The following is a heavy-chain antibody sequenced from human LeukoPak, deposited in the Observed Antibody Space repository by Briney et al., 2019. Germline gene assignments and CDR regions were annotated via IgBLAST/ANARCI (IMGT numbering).Heavy chain of an antibody. V-gene: IGHV4-30-4*01. Sequence: PSQTPSLTCTVSGGSISSDDYYWSWIRQPPGKVLEWIRHITYSGSTDYSPSLRSRVTMSVDTSQNQFCLKLNSVTAAETAMYFCARGGVGGYDYFDSWGQGTLVAVSS. J-gene: IGHJ4*02. CDR1: GGSISSDDYY. CDR2: ITYSGST. D-gene: IGHD5-12*01. CDR3: ARGGVGGYDYFDS.